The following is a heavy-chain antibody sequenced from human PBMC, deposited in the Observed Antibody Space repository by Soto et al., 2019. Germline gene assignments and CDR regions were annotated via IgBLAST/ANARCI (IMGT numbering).Heavy chain of an antibody. CDR2: IIPIFGTA. CDR1: GGTFSSYA. V-gene: IGHV1-69*13. CDR3: ARVKGSGYHNWFDP. D-gene: IGHD3-22*01. J-gene: IGHJ5*02. Sequence: ASVKVSCKASGGTFSSYAISWVRQAPGQGLEWMGGIIPIFGTANYAQKFQGRVTITADESTSTAYMELRSLRSDDTAVYYCARVKGSGYHNWFDPWGQGTLVTVSS.